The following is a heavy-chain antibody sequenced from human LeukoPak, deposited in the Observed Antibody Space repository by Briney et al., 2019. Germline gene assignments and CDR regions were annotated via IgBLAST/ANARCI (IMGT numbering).Heavy chain of an antibody. CDR3: ARLVDISFDP. Sequence: GASVKVSCKASGGTFSSYAISWGRQAPGQGLEWMGGIIPIFGTANYAQKFQGRVTITTDESTSTAYMELSSLRSEDTAVYYCARLVDISFDPWGQGTLVTVSS. CDR1: GGTFSSYA. V-gene: IGHV1-69*05. CDR2: IIPIFGTA. D-gene: IGHD3-9*01. J-gene: IGHJ5*02.